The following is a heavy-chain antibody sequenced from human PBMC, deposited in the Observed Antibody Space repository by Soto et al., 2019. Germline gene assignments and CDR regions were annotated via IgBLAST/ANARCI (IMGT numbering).Heavy chain of an antibody. D-gene: IGHD6-6*01. CDR3: ARSRYSSSSGAFDI. V-gene: IGHV3-53*01. CDR1: GFTVSSNY. J-gene: IGHJ3*02. Sequence: GGSLRLSCAASGFTVSSNYMSWVRQAPGKGLEWVSVIYSGGSTYYADSVKGRFTISRDNSKNTLYLQMNSLRAEDTAVYYGARSRYSSSSGAFDIWGQGTMVTVSS. CDR2: IYSGGST.